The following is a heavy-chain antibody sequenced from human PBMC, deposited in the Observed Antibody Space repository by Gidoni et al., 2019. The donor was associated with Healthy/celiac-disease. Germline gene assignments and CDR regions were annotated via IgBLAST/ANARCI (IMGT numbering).Heavy chain of an antibody. J-gene: IGHJ3*02. CDR2: IKQDGSEK. Sequence: EVQLVESGGGLVQPGGSLRLSCAASGFTFSSYWMSWVRQAPGKGLEWVANIKQDGSEKYYVDSVKGRFTISRDNAKNSLYLQMNSLRAEDTAVYYCEGASFLEWLPPQGSGAFDIWGQGTMVTVSS. V-gene: IGHV3-7*01. CDR1: GFTFSSYW. CDR3: EGASFLEWLPPQGSGAFDI. D-gene: IGHD3-3*01.